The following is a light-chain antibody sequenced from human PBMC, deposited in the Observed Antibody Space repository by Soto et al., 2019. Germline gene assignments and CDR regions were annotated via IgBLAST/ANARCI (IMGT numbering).Light chain of an antibody. CDR3: QQYISYWT. CDR2: DAS. J-gene: IGKJ1*01. V-gene: IGKV1-5*01. CDR1: QNINKR. Sequence: DIQMTQTHPTLSASVGDRVSMTCRASQNINKRLAWYQQKPGKAPKFLISDASNLESGVPSRFSGSGSGTEFTLTINGLQPDDIATYYCQQYISYWTFGQGTKVDIK.